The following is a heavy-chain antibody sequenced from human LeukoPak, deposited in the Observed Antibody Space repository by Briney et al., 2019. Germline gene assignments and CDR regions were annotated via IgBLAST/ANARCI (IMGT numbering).Heavy chain of an antibody. CDR3: ARDPSTGIAVAGEFDY. CDR1: GFTFSSYW. V-gene: IGHV3-7*01. Sequence: PGGSLRLSCAASGFTFSSYWMTWVRQAPGKGLEWVANIKQDGREKYYVDSVKGRFTISRDNAKNSLYLQMNRLRAEDTAMYYCARDPSTGIAVAGEFDYWGQGTLVTVSS. CDR2: IKQDGREK. D-gene: IGHD6-19*01. J-gene: IGHJ4*02.